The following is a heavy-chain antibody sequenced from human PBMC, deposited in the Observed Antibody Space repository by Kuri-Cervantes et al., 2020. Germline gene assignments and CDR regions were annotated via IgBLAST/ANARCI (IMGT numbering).Heavy chain of an antibody. D-gene: IGHD6-19*01. CDR3: ARSIAVPEGVGDWFDP. V-gene: IGHV4-34*01. CDR1: GGSFSGYY. J-gene: IGHJ5*02. Sequence: ESLKISCAVYGGSFSGYYWRWIRQPPGKGLEWIGEINHSGSTNYNPSLKSRVTISVDTSKNQFSLKLSSVTAADTAVYFCARSIAVPEGVGDWFDPWGQGTLVTVSS. CDR2: INHSGST.